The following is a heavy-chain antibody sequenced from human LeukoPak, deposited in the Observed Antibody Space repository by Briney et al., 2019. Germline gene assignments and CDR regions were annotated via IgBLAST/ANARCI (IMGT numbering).Heavy chain of an antibody. CDR1: GFTFSSYW. CDR2: IKQDGSEK. D-gene: IGHD2-2*01. CDR3: ARPGEGYIVVVPAAISYFDY. J-gene: IGHJ4*02. Sequence: GSLRLSCAASGFTFSSYWMSWVRQAPGKGLEWVANIKQDGSEKYYVDSVKGRFTISRDNAKNSLYLQMNSLRAEDTAVYYCARPGEGYIVVVPAAISYFDYWGQGTLVTVSS. V-gene: IGHV3-7*01.